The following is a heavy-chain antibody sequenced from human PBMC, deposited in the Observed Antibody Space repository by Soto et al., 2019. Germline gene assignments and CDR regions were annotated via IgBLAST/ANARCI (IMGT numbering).Heavy chain of an antibody. CDR3: ARSTGYSSGWYPY. Sequence: PSETLSLTCTVSGDSISSGGYYWSWIRQHPGKGLEWIGYIYYSGSTYYSPSLKSGVTISVDTSKNQFSLKLSSVTAADTAVYYCARSTGYSSGWYPYWGQGTLVTVSS. V-gene: IGHV4-31*03. D-gene: IGHD6-19*01. CDR2: IYYSGST. J-gene: IGHJ4*02. CDR1: GDSISSGGYY.